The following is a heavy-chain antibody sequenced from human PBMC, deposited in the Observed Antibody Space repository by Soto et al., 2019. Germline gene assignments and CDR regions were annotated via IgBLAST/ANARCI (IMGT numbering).Heavy chain of an antibody. J-gene: IGHJ4*02. V-gene: IGHV4-34*01. CDR2: INHSGST. CDR3: ARGRWFGELLPRFNY. D-gene: IGHD3-10*01. Sequence: QVQLQQWGAGLLKPSETLSLTCAVYGGSFSGYYWSWIRQPPGKGLEWIGEINHSGSTNYNPSLKRRVTISVDTSKNQFSLKLSSGTAADTAVYYCARGRWFGELLPRFNYWGQGTLVTVSS. CDR1: GGSFSGYY.